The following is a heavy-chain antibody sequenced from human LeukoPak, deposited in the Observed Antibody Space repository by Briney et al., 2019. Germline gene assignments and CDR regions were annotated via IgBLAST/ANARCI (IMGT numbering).Heavy chain of an antibody. CDR3: ARDLSQYITMVRGGQGYYYYYYMDV. CDR2: INPNSGGT. D-gene: IGHD3-10*01. CDR1: GYTFTGYY. V-gene: IGHV1-2*02. Sequence: ASVKVSCKASGYTFTGYYMHWVRQAPGQGLEWMGWINPNSGGTNYAQKFQGRVTMTRDTSISTAYMELSRLRSDDTAVYYCARDLSQYITMVRGGQGYYYYYYMDVWGKGTTVTISS. J-gene: IGHJ6*03.